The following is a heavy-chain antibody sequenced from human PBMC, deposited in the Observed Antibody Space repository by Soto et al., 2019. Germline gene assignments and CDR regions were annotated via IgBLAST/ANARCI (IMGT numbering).Heavy chain of an antibody. CDR2: INSDGSST. D-gene: IGHD7-27*01. CDR1: GFTFSSYW. J-gene: IGHJ6*03. CDR3: AREPAGERYYYYMDV. V-gene: IGHV3-74*01. Sequence: GGSLRLSCAASGFTFSSYWMHWVRQAPGKGLVWVSRINSDGSSTSYADSVKGRFTISRDNAKNTLYLQMNSLRAEDTAVYYCAREPAGERYYYYMDVWGKGTTVTVSS.